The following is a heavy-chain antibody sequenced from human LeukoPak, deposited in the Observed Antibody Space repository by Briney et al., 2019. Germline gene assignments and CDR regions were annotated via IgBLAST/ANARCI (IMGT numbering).Heavy chain of an antibody. CDR3: AKSSSIAAAALDY. CDR2: IWYDGSNK. CDR1: GFTFSSYG. V-gene: IGHV3-33*06. Sequence: GGPLRLSCAASGFTFSSYGMHWVRQAPGKGLEWVAVIWYDGSNKYYADSVKGRFTISRDNSKNTLYLQMNSLGAEDTAVYYCAKSSSIAAAALDYWGQGTLVTVSS. J-gene: IGHJ4*02. D-gene: IGHD6-13*01.